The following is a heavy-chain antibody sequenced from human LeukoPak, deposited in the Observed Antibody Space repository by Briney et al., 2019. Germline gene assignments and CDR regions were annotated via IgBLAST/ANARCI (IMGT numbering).Heavy chain of an antibody. CDR1: GYTFTSYA. Sequence: ASVKVSCKASGYTFTSYAMHWVRQAPGQRLEWMGWINAGNGNTKYSQKFQGRVTITRNTSISTAYMELSSLRSEDAAVYYCARALYGRIDYWGQGTLATVPS. J-gene: IGHJ4*02. CDR2: INAGNGNT. D-gene: IGHD3-10*01. CDR3: ARALYGRIDY. V-gene: IGHV1-3*01.